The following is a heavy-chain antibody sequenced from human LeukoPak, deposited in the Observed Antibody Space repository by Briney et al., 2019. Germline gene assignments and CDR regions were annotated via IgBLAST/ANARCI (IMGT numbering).Heavy chain of an antibody. CDR3: AREGYSGYDGYFDY. D-gene: IGHD5-12*01. CDR1: GFTFDDYG. Sequence: PGGSLRLSCAVSGFTFDDYGMSWVRQAPGKGLEWVSGINWNGGSTGYADSVKGRFTISRDNAKNSLYLQMNSLRAEDTALYYCAREGYSGYDGYFDYWGQGTLVTVSS. CDR2: INWNGGST. J-gene: IGHJ4*02. V-gene: IGHV3-20*04.